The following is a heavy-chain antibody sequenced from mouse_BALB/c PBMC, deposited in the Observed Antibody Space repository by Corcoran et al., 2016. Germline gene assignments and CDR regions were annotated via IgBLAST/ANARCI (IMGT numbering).Heavy chain of an antibody. J-gene: IGHJ1*01. CDR2: ISYDGSN. CDR3: ANGDYWYVDG. V-gene: IGHV3-6*02. Sequence: DVQLQESGPGLVKPSPSLSLTCSVTGYSITNGYYWNWLRQFPGNKLEWMGYISYDGSNNYNLSLKNRISITRDTSKNQCFLKLKSVTTEDTVTYYCANGDYWYVDGWGAGTTVTVSS. D-gene: IGHD2-13*01. CDR1: GYSITNGYY.